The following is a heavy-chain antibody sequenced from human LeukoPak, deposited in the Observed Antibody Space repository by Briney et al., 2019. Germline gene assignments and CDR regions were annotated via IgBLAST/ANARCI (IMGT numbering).Heavy chain of an antibody. CDR2: VRSKAYGGTT. J-gene: IGHJ6*02. D-gene: IGHD3-22*01. Sequence: GRSLRLSCTASGFTFGDYAMSWFRQAPGKGLEWVGFVRSKAYGGTTEYAASVKGRFTISRDDSKSMAYLQMNSLKTEDTAVYYCTRAYDSSGFLHYYGMDVWGQGTTVTVSS. CDR3: TRAYDSSGFLHYYGMDV. CDR1: GFTFGDYA. V-gene: IGHV3-49*03.